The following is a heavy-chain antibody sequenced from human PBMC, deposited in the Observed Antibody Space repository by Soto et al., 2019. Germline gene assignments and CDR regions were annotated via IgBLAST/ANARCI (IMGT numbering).Heavy chain of an antibody. V-gene: IGHV4-30-2*01. CDR2: IYHSGST. CDR1: GGSISSGGYS. D-gene: IGHD3-22*01. CDR3: ATHNYYTFEY. J-gene: IGHJ4*02. Sequence: PSETLSLTCAVSGGSISSGGYSWSWIRQPPGKGLEWIGYIYHSGSTYYNPSLKSRFTISRDNSKNSLYLQMGSLRAEDTALYYCATHNYYTFEYWGQGALVTVSS.